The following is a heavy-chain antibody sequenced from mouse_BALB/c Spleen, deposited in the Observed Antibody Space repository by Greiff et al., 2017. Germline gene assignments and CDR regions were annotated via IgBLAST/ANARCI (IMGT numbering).Heavy chain of an antibody. J-gene: IGHJ3*01. Sequence: VQLQQSGAELVRPGASVTLSCKASSYTFTDYEMHWVKQTPVHGLEWIGAIDPETGGTAYNQKFKGKATLTADKSSSTAYMELRSLTSEDSAVYYCTRSVTGTAWFAYWGQGTLVTVSA. CDR1: SYTFTDYE. CDR3: TRSVTGTAWFAY. V-gene: IGHV1-15*01. D-gene: IGHD4-1*01. CDR2: IDPETGGT.